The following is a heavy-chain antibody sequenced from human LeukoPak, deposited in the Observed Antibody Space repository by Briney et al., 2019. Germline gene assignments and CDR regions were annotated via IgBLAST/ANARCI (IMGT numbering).Heavy chain of an antibody. CDR1: GGSFSGYY. V-gene: IGHV4-34*01. CDR3: ARWKDSSGPRWYYFDY. CDR2: INHSGST. J-gene: IGHJ4*02. Sequence: PSETLSLTCAVYGGSFSGYYWSWIRQPPGKGLEWIGEINHSGSTNYNPSLKSRVTISVDTSKNQFSLKLGSVTAADTAVYYCARWKDSSGPRWYYFDYWGQGTLVTVSS. D-gene: IGHD3-22*01.